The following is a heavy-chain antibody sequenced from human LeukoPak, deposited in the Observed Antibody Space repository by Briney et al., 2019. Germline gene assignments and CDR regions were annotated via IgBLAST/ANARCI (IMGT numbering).Heavy chain of an antibody. J-gene: IGHJ4*02. V-gene: IGHV3-66*01. CDR3: ARDRFMVRGVTSFYFDY. CDR2: IYSDGST. CDR1: GYSVSDKP. Sequence: GGSLRLSCAASGYSVSDKPMTWVRQAAGKGLEWVSVIYSDGSTHYSESVRGRFYISRDNSKNTLYLQMNSLRAEDTAVYYCARDRFMVRGVTSFYFDYWGQGTLVTVSS. D-gene: IGHD3-10*01.